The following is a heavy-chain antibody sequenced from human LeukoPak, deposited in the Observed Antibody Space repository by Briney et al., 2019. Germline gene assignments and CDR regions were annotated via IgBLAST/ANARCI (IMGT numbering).Heavy chain of an antibody. CDR3: ARDSPCSSSWDAFDI. CDR1: GFTFSSYW. CDR2: IKQDGSEK. V-gene: IGHV3-7*01. J-gene: IGHJ3*02. Sequence: TGGSLRLSCAASGFTFSSYWMSWVRQAPGKGLGWVANIKQDGSEKYYVDSVKGRFTISRDNAKNSLYLQMNSLRAEDTAVYYCARDSPCSSSWDAFDIWGQGTMVPVSS. D-gene: IGHD6-13*01.